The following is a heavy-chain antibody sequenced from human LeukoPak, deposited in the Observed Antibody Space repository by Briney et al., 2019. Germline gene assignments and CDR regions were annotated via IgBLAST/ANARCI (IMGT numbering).Heavy chain of an antibody. CDR3: AKSGHQWLGYPGFHY. CDR2: IKQDGSEK. CDR1: GFTFSSYG. D-gene: IGHD6-19*01. J-gene: IGHJ4*02. Sequence: GGSLRLSCAASGFTFSSYGMNWVRQAPGKGLEWVANIKQDGSEKYYVDSVKGRFTISRDNAKKSLYLQMNSLRADDTAVYYCAKSGHQWLGYPGFHYWGQGTLVTVSS. V-gene: IGHV3-7*01.